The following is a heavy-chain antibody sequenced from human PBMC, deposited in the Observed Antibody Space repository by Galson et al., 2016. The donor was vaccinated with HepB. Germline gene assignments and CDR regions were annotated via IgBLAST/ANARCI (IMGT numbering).Heavy chain of an antibody. V-gene: IGHV1-2*04. Sequence: SVKVSCKASGYTFTDYYIHWVRQDPGQGLEWMGWISPYTGGTNYAQKFQGWVTMTTDTSINTAYMELRSLRSDDTAVYYCARSTGLRWPGDHWGQGTLVTVSA. D-gene: IGHD4-23*01. CDR2: ISPYTGGT. CDR3: ARSTGLRWPGDH. J-gene: IGHJ4*02. CDR1: GYTFTDYY.